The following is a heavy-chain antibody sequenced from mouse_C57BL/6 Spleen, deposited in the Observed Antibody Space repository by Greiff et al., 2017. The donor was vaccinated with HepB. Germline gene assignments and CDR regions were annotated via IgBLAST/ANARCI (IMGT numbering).Heavy chain of an antibody. V-gene: IGHV1-69*01. D-gene: IGHD1-1*01. J-gene: IGHJ4*01. Sequence: VQLQQPGAELVMPGASVKLSCKASGYTFTSYWMHWVKQRPGQGLEWIGEIDPSDSYTNYNQKFKGKSTLTVDKSSSTAYMQLSSLTSEDSAVYYCARKGVVALYYAMDYWGQGTSVTVSS. CDR1: GYTFTSYW. CDR2: IDPSDSYT. CDR3: ARKGVVALYYAMDY.